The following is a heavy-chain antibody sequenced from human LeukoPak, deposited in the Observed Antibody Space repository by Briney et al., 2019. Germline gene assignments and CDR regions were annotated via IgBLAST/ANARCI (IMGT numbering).Heavy chain of an antibody. CDR2: ISYDGSNK. D-gene: IGHD4-17*01. CDR3: AKGKTTVTTLDY. V-gene: IGHV3-30*18. CDR1: GFIFDDYG. Sequence: PGGSLRLSCAASGFIFDDYGMHWVRQAPGKGLEWVAVISYDGSNKYYADSVKGRFTISRDNSKNTLYLQMNSLRAEDTAVYYCAKGKTTVTTLDYWGQGTLVTVSS. J-gene: IGHJ4*02.